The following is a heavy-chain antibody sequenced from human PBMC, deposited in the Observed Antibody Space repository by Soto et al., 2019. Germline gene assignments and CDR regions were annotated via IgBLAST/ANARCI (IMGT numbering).Heavy chain of an antibody. D-gene: IGHD6-13*01. Sequence: GGSLRLSCAASGFNFNEDWMHWVRQVPGKGPAWVSRINHDGSKTEYADSVKGRFTISRDNTNNTLYLQMNSLRVEDTAMYYCVREPWGFSGTWYDYWGQGTLVTVSS. J-gene: IGHJ4*02. V-gene: IGHV3-74*01. CDR1: GFNFNEDW. CDR3: VREPWGFSGTWYDY. CDR2: INHDGSKT.